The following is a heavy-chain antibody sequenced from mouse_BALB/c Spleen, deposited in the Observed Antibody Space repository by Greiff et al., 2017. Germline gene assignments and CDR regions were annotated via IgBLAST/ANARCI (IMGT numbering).Heavy chain of an antibody. D-gene: IGHD2-10*02. V-gene: IGHV3-2*02. CDR3: ASGKYDPFDY. CDR1: GYSITSDYA. Sequence: DVQLQESGPGLVKPSQSLSLTCTVTGYSITSDYAWNWIRQFPGNKLGLMGYISYSGSTSYNPSLKSRISITRDTSKNQFFLQLNSVTTEDTATYYCASGKYDPFDYWGQGTTLTVSS. J-gene: IGHJ2*01. CDR2: ISYSGST.